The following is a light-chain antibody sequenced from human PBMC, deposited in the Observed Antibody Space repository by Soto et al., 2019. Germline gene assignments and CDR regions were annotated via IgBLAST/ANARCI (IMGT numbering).Light chain of an antibody. J-gene: IGKJ2*01. CDR1: LSLLYSSNNKNY. CDR2: WAS. V-gene: IGKV4-1*01. CDR3: QQYYSTPYT. Sequence: DIVLTQSPDSLAVSLGERATINCKSSLSLLYSSNNKNYLAWYQQKPGQPPKLLIYWASTRESGVPDRFSGSGSGTDFTLTISSLQAEDVAVYYCQQYYSTPYTFGQGTKLEIK.